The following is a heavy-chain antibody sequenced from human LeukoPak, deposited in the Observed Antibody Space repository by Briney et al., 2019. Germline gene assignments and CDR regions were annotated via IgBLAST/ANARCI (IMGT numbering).Heavy chain of an antibody. J-gene: IGHJ6*02. CDR3: TRDLMDYDVSTGLHHYYMDV. Sequence: GGSLGLSCAASGFTFKLYWMHWVRQDPRKGLVWVSRISGDGRNINYADSVRGRFTISRDNAKNTLYLQMNTLRVEDTAVYYCTRDLMDYDVSTGLHHYYMDVWGQGTTVTVSS. CDR2: ISGDGRNI. V-gene: IGHV3-74*01. D-gene: IGHD3-9*01. CDR1: GFTFKLYW.